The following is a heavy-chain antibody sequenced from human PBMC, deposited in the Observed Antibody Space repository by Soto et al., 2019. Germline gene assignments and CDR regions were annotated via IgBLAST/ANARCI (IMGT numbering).Heavy chain of an antibody. J-gene: IGHJ4*02. CDR1: GFTFSPYA. V-gene: IGHV3-30-3*01. CDR2: MSYAGSKK. Sequence: QVQLVESGGGVVQPGRSLRLSCVVSGFTFSPYAMHWVRQAPGTGLEWVALMSYAGSKKHHADSVKGRFTISRDNSKNTLALEMNSLRAEDTAVYYCARGTGSGSYLVDSWGQGTLVIVSS. CDR3: ARGTGSGSYLVDS. D-gene: IGHD3-10*01.